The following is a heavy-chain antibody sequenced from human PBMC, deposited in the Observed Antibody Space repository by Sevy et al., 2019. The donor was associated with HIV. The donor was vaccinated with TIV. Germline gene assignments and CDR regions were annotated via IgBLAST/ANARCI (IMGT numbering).Heavy chain of an antibody. Sequence: GGSLRLSCAASGFAFSSHAMHWVRQAPGKALEWVAVMSYEGTETFYAASVEGRFTISRDNSKNMLSLQIISLRPEDTAVYFCARDGGYSIKWYPLYWGHGTLVTVSS. CDR1: GFAFSSHA. V-gene: IGHV3-30-3*01. J-gene: IGHJ4*01. CDR2: MSYEGTET. D-gene: IGHD6-13*01. CDR3: ARDGGYSIKWYPLY.